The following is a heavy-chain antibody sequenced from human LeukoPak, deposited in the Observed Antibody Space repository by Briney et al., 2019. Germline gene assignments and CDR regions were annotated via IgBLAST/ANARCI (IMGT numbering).Heavy chain of an antibody. V-gene: IGHV4-39*01. CDR2: IYYSGST. CDR3: ISVDTAMVFDY. CDR1: GGSISSSSYY. D-gene: IGHD5-18*01. J-gene: IGHJ4*02. Sequence: SETLSLTCTVSGGSISSSSYYWGCIRQPPGKGLEWIGSIYYSGSTYYNPSLKSRVTISVDTSKNQFSLKLSSVTAADTAVYYCISVDTAMVFDYWGQGTLVTVSS.